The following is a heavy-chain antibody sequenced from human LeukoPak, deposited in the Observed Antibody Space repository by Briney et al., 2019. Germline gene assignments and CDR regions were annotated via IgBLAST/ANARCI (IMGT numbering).Heavy chain of an antibody. J-gene: IGHJ4*02. Sequence: NPSETLSLTCTVSGGSISSSSYYWGWIRQPPGKGLEWIGSIYYSGSTYYNPSLKSRVTISVDTSKNQFSLKLSSVTAADTAVYYCARNGGNLGESSSGSDFDYWGQGTLVTVSS. CDR1: GGSISSSSYY. D-gene: IGHD3-22*01. CDR2: IYYSGST. CDR3: ARNGGNLGESSSGSDFDY. V-gene: IGHV4-39*07.